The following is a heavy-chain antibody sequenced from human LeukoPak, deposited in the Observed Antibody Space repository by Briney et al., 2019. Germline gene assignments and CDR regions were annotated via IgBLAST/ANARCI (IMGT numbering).Heavy chain of an antibody. J-gene: IGHJ4*02. CDR2: IWYDGSNK. Sequence: GRSLRLSCAASGFTFSSYGMHWVRQAPGKGLEWVAVIWYDGSNKYYADSVKGRFTISRDNSKNTLYLQMNSLRAEDTAVYYCAKDFNYGGNGFDYWGQGTLVTVSS. CDR1: GFTFSSYG. V-gene: IGHV3-33*06. CDR3: AKDFNYGGNGFDY. D-gene: IGHD4-23*01.